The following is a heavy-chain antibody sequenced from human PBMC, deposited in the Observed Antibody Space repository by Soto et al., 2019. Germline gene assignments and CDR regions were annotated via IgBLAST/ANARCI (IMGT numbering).Heavy chain of an antibody. CDR2: INAGNGNT. J-gene: IGHJ4*02. D-gene: IGHD6-19*01. V-gene: IGHV1-3*01. CDR3: ARAVAVAADFDY. Sequence: GASVKVSCKASGYTFTGYAMHWVRQAPGQRLEWMGWINAGNGNTKYSQKFQGRVTITRDISASTAYMELSSLRSEDTAVYYCARAVAVAADFDYWGQGTLVTVSS. CDR1: GYTFTGYA.